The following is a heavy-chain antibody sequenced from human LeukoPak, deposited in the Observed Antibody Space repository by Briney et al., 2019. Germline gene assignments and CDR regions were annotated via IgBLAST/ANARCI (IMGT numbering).Heavy chain of an antibody. CDR1: GYTFTSYD. Sequence: ASVKVSCKASGYTFTSYDINWGRQATGQGVGWMGWMNPNSGNTDYAQKLRRRVTTTRKTSISTAYMWLCTVRCSYTAVYYCARDGYNLADDAFDIWGQGTMVTVSS. D-gene: IGHD5-24*01. CDR2: MNPNSGNT. J-gene: IGHJ3*02. V-gene: IGHV1-8*03. CDR3: ARDGYNLADDAFDI.